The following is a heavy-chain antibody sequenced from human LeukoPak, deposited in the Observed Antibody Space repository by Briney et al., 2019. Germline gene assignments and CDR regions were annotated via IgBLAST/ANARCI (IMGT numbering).Heavy chain of an antibody. J-gene: IGHJ4*02. V-gene: IGHV3-30*03. CDR2: ISYDGSNK. CDR3: PPEGRSGCLNY. D-gene: IGHD6-19*01. Sequence: QPGGSLRLSCAASGFTFSSYGMHWVRQAPGKGLEWVAVISYDGSNKYYADSVKGRFTVSRDNSKNTLYLQMNSLRAEDTAVYYCPPEGRSGCLNYWGQGTLVTVSS. CDR1: GFTFSSYG.